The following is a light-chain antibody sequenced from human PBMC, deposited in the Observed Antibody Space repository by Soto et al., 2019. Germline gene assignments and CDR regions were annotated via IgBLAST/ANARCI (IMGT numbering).Light chain of an antibody. CDR2: DVS. J-gene: IGLJ2*01. CDR1: SSDVGGYNY. Sequence: QPVLTQPASVSGSPGQSITISCTGTSSDVGGYNYVSWYQQHPGKAPKLMIYDVSNRPSGVSNRFSGSESGNTASLTISGLQAEDEADYYCTSYTSSSTLGVVFGGGTKVTVL. CDR3: TSYTSSSTLGVV. V-gene: IGLV2-14*01.